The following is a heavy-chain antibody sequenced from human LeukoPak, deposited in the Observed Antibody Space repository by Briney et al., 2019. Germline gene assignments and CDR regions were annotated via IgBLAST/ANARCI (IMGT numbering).Heavy chain of an antibody. CDR2: ISGSGGST. D-gene: IGHD6-19*01. J-gene: IGHJ4*02. Sequence: PGGSLRLSCAASGFTFSSYAMSWVRQAPGKGLEWVSAISGSGGSTYYADSVKGRFTISRDNSKSTLYLQMNSLRAEDTAIYYCAKTWGNSAWQPLDYWGQGTLVTVSS. CDR3: AKTWGNSAWQPLDY. CDR1: GFTFSSYA. V-gene: IGHV3-23*01.